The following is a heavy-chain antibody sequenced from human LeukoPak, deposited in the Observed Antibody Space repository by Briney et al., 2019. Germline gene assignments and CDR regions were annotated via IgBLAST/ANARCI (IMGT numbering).Heavy chain of an antibody. J-gene: IGHJ4*02. Sequence: GSSVKVSCKASGGTFSSYAISWMRQAPGQGLEWRGRIIPILGIANYAQKFQGRVKITADKSTSTAYMELSSLRSEDTAVYYCATEVDTAMVFDYWGQGTLVTVS. V-gene: IGHV1-69*04. CDR2: IIPILGIA. CDR1: GGTFSSYA. D-gene: IGHD5-18*01. CDR3: ATEVDTAMVFDY.